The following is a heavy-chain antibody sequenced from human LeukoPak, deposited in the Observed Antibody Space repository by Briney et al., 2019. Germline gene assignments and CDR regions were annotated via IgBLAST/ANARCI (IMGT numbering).Heavy chain of an antibody. V-gene: IGHV4-34*01. J-gene: IGHJ4*02. CDR3: ARKSETRYDSSGYYYDY. CDR1: GGSFSGYY. D-gene: IGHD3-22*01. Sequence: SETLSLTCAVYGGSFSGYYWSWIRQPPGKGLEWIGEINHSGSTNYNPSLKSRVTISVDTSKNQFSLKLSSVTAADTAVYYCARKSETRYDSSGYYYDYWGQGTLVTVSS. CDR2: INHSGST.